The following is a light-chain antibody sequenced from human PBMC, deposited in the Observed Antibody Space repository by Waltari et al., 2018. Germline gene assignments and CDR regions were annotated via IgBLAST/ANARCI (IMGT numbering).Light chain of an antibody. CDR2: AAS. Sequence: IQMTQSPSSLSASVGDRVTITCRASQFVSNYVNWYQHKPGQAPKLLIFAASTLHSGVPGRFSGSGSGTEFALTISGLQPDDFATYYCQQGYRTWTFGLGTRVEIE. V-gene: IGKV1-39*01. J-gene: IGKJ1*01. CDR3: QQGYRTWT. CDR1: QFVSNY.